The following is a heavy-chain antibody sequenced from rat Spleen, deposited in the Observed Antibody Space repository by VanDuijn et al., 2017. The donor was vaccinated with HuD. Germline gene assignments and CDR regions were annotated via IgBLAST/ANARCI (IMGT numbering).Heavy chain of an antibody. CDR3: ARSEGVHYYLPFAD. D-gene: IGHD1-1*01. J-gene: IGHJ3*01. CDR2: ISYSGSS. Sequence: EVQLQESGPGLVKPSQSLSLTCSVTGYSITSNYWGWIRKFPGNKMEWVGYISYSGSSGYNPSLKSRISITRDTSKNQFFLQVNSLTTEDTATYYCARSEGVHYYLPFADWGQGTLVTVSS. CDR1: GYSITSNY. V-gene: IGHV3-1*01.